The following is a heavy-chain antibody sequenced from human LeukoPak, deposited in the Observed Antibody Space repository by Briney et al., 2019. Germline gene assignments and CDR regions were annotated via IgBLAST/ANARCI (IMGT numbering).Heavy chain of an antibody. CDR3: ARGMDSASPLLETFEI. CDR1: GYIFTSYG. J-gene: IGHJ3*02. D-gene: IGHD1-26*01. Sequence: ASVKVSCKASGYIFTSYGITWVRQAPGQGLEWVGWISAYNGNTNYEQKLQGRVTMTRDTSTSTAYMELRSLRSDDTAVYYCARGMDSASPLLETFEIWGQGTMVTVSS. V-gene: IGHV1-18*04. CDR2: ISAYNGNT.